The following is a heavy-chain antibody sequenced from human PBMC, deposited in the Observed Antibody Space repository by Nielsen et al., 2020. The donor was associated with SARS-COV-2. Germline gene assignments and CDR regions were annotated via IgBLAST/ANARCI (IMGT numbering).Heavy chain of an antibody. V-gene: IGHV1-18*04. Sequence: ASVQASCKASGYTFTGYYMHWVRQAPGQGLEWMGWISAYNGNTNYAQKLQGRVTMTTDTSTSTAYMELRSLRSDDTAVYYCARMYYYDSSGYSNPDFDYWGQGTLVTVSS. CDR1: GYTFTGYY. J-gene: IGHJ4*02. CDR2: ISAYNGNT. D-gene: IGHD3-22*01. CDR3: ARMYYYDSSGYSNPDFDY.